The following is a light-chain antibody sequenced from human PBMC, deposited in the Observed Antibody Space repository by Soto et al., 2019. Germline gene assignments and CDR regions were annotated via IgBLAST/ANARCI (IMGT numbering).Light chain of an antibody. CDR3: TSYVGNDIWV. V-gene: IGLV2-8*01. J-gene: IGLJ3*02. CDR2: EVT. Sequence: QSALTQPPSASGSPGQSVTISCTGTSSDVGAYKYVSWYQQYPGKAPKLMIYEVTKRPSGVPDRFSGSKSGNTASLTVSGLHDEDEADYYCTSYVGNDIWVFGGGTKLTVL. CDR1: SSDVGAYKY.